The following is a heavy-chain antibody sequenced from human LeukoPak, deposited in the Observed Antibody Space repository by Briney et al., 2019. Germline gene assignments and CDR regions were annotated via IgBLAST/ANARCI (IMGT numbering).Heavy chain of an antibody. V-gene: IGHV3-21*01. Sequence: GGSLRLSCAASGFTFSSYSMNWVRQAPGKGLEWVSSISSSSSYIYYADSVKGRFTVSRDNAKNSLYLQMNSLRAEDTAVYYCARDFYYDSSGYYYSGAFDVWGQGTMVTVSS. CDR3: ARDFYYDSSGYYYSGAFDV. CDR2: ISSSSSYI. J-gene: IGHJ3*01. CDR1: GFTFSSYS. D-gene: IGHD3-22*01.